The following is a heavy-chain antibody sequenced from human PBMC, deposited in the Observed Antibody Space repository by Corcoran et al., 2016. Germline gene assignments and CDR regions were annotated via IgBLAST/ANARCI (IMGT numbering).Heavy chain of an antibody. CDR2: IYYSGST. CDR3: ARDSGVGWFDP. V-gene: IGHV4-59*01. CDR1: GGSISSYY. D-gene: IGHD2-15*01. Sequence: QVQLQESGPGLVKPSETLSLTCTVSGGSISSYYWSWIRQPPGKGLEWIGYIYYSGSTNYNPSLKSRVTISVDTSKNQFSLKLSSVTAADTAVYYCARDSGVGWFDPWGQGTLVTVSS. J-gene: IGHJ5*02.